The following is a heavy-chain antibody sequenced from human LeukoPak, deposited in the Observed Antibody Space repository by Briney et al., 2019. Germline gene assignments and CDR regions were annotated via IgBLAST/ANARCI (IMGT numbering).Heavy chain of an antibody. D-gene: IGHD5-12*01. J-gene: IGHJ4*02. CDR2: ISSSGSTI. CDR1: GFTFSSYE. V-gene: IGHV3-48*03. CDR3: ARDLVATFPDY. Sequence: PGGSLRLSCAASGFTFSSYEMNWVCQAPGKGLEWVSYISSSGSTIYYADSVKGRFTISRDNAKNSLYLQMNSLRAEDTALYYCARDLVATFPDYWGQGALVTVSS.